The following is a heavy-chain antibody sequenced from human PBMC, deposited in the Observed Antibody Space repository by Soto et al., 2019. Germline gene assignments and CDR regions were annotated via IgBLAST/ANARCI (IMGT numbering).Heavy chain of an antibody. Sequence: QVQLQESGPGLVKPSQTLSLTCTVSGGSISSGGYYWSWIRQHPVKGLEWIGYIYYSGSTYYNPSLNSRVTISVDTSKNPFSLKLSSVTAADTAVYYCAREGGIVGATAADYWGQGTLVTVSS. CDR3: AREGGIVGATAADY. CDR1: GGSISSGGYY. J-gene: IGHJ4*02. D-gene: IGHD1-26*01. V-gene: IGHV4-31*03. CDR2: IYYSGST.